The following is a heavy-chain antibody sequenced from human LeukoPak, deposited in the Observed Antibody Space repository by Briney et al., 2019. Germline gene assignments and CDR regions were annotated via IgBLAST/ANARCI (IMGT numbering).Heavy chain of an antibody. CDR2: IIPIFGTA. V-gene: IGHV1-69*05. CDR3: ARDPYDSSGYYSDY. D-gene: IGHD3-22*01. Sequence: GASVKVSCKVSGGTFSSYAISWVRQAPGQGLEWMGRIIPIFGTANYAQKFQGRVTITTDESTSTAYMELSSLRSEDTAVYYCARDPYDSSGYYSDYWGQGTLVTVSS. J-gene: IGHJ4*02. CDR1: GGTFSSYA.